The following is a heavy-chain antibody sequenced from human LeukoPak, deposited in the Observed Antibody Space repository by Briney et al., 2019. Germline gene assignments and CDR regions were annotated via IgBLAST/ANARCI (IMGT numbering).Heavy chain of an antibody. CDR3: ARDVGGSYVDWFDP. CDR1: GFIFSNYG. V-gene: IGHV3-30*02. Sequence: GGSLRLSCAASGFIFSNYGMHWVRQAPGKGLEWVAFIRFDGTDEFYADSVKGRFTISRDNSQNTLSLQMNSLRAEDTAVYYCARDVGGSYVDWFDPWGQGTLVTVSS. CDR2: IRFDGTDE. D-gene: IGHD1-26*01. J-gene: IGHJ5*02.